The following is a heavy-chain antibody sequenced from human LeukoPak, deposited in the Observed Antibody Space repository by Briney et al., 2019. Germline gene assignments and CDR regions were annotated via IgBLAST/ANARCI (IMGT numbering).Heavy chain of an antibody. Sequence: ASVKVSCTASGGTFNNYAIYWVRQAPGQGLEWMGGIIPLFGKAKYAQKFQGRVTITADESTSTAYMELSSLRSEDTAVFYCARDQAVAGTTDAFDIWGQGTMVTVSS. D-gene: IGHD6-19*01. J-gene: IGHJ3*02. CDR3: ARDQAVAGTTDAFDI. CDR2: IIPLFGKA. V-gene: IGHV1-69*13. CDR1: GGTFNNYA.